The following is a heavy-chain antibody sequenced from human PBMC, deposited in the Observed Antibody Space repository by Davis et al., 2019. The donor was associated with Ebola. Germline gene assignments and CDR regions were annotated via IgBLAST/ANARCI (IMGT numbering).Heavy chain of an antibody. Sequence: GGSLRLSCAASGFTFDDYAMHWVRQAPGKGLEWVAVISYDGSNKYYADSVKGRFTISRDNSKNKLYLQMNSLRAEDTAVYYCAKGPAVEQWLVHDYWGQGTLVTVSS. D-gene: IGHD6-19*01. CDR2: ISYDGSNK. CDR1: GFTFDDYA. CDR3: AKGPAVEQWLVHDY. V-gene: IGHV3-30-3*01. J-gene: IGHJ4*02.